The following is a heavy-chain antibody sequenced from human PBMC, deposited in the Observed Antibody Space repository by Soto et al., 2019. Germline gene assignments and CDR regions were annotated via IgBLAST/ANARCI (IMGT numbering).Heavy chain of an antibody. CDR1: EVTSLNYG. D-gene: IGHD2-2*01. CDR2: ISGSGGTT. V-gene: IGHV3-23*01. CDR3: AKHGDCRSTSCYFAF. Sequence: CTAAEVTSLNYGMNLVSKKQGKGLEWVSIISGSGGTTYYADSVKGRFTISRDNSKNTLYLQMNSLRAEDTAVYYCAKHGDCRSTSCYFAFLVHGTLV. J-gene: IGHJ4*01.